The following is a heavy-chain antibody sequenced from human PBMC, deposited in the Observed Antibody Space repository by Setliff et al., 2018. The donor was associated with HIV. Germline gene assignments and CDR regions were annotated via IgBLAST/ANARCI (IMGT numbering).Heavy chain of an antibody. CDR2: VDPEDDKT. D-gene: IGHD2-15*01. CDR3: VTGEGLRF. V-gene: IGHV1-69-2*01. Sequence: ASVKVSCKASKYTFTDYYMHWVQQAPGKGLEWMGRVDPEDDKTIYAEKFQGRVTMTTATSSDTAYLYLSSLRSGDTAVYYCVTGEGLRFWGQGTLVTVSS. J-gene: IGHJ4*02. CDR1: KYTFTDYY.